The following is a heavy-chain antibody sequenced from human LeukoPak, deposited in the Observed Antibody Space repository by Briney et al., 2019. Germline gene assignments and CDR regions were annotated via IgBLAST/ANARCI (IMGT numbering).Heavy chain of an antibody. CDR3: AREGYGGNSGCDY. D-gene: IGHD4-23*01. CDR2: INPNSGGT. Sequence: ASVKVSCEASGYTFTGYYMHWVRQAPGQGLEWMGWINPNSGGTNYAQKFQGRVTMTGDTSISTAYMELSRLRSDDTAVYYCAREGYGGNSGCDYWGQGTLVTVSS. J-gene: IGHJ4*02. V-gene: IGHV1-2*02. CDR1: GYTFTGYY.